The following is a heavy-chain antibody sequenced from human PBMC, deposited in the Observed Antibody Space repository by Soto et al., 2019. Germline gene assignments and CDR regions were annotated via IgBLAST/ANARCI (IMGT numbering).Heavy chain of an antibody. CDR2: IYSGGST. CDR1: GFTVSSNY. D-gene: IGHD2-21*02. J-gene: IGHJ4*02. V-gene: IGHV3-53*01. Sequence: GGSLRLSCAASGFTVSSNYMSWVRQAPGKGLEWVSVIYSGGSTYYADSVKGRFTISRDNSKNTLYLQMNSLRAEDTAVYYCARVVVVTAIWGTYYFDYWGQGTLVTVYS. CDR3: ARVVVVTAIWGTYYFDY.